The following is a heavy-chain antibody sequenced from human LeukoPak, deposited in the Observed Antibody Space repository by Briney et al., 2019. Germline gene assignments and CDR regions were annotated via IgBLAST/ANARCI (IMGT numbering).Heavy chain of an antibody. V-gene: IGHV3-21*01. CDR2: ISSSSSYI. D-gene: IGHD2-15*01. J-gene: IGHJ6*02. Sequence: KSGGSLRLSCAASGFTFSSYSMNWVRQAPGKGLEWVSSISSSSSYIYYADSVKGRFTISRDNAKNSLYLQMNSLRAEDTAVYYCARDTQPYSHYYYYGMDVWGQGTTVTVSS. CDR3: ARDTQPYSHYYYYGMDV. CDR1: GFTFSSYS.